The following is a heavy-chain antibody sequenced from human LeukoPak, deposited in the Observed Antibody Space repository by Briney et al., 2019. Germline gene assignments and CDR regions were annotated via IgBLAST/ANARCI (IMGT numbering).Heavy chain of an antibody. CDR2: IYSGGST. D-gene: IGHD3-3*02. CDR3: ARDSNYDY. Sequence: PGGSLRLSCAASGFSVSSTYMSWVRQPPGKGLEWVSVIYSGGSTFYADSVKGRFTISRDNSKNTLYLQMNSLRAKDTAVYYCARDSNYDYWGQGTLVTVSS. CDR1: GFSVSSTY. V-gene: IGHV3-66*01. J-gene: IGHJ4*02.